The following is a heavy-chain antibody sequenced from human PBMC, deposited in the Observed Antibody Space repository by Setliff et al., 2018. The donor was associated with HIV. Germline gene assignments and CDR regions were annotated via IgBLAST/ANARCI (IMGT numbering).Heavy chain of an antibody. D-gene: IGHD2-2*01. CDR3: IPGGSSSIFFPH. Sequence: GESLKISCAASGFGFSGSAMHWVRQASGKGLEWVGHIRTKANSYATVYAASVKGRFTISRDDAKNTAYLQMSSLKTEDTALYYCIPGGSSSIFFPHWGRGTLVTVSS. CDR1: GFGFSGSA. CDR2: IRTKANSYAT. V-gene: IGHV3-73*01. J-gene: IGHJ4*02.